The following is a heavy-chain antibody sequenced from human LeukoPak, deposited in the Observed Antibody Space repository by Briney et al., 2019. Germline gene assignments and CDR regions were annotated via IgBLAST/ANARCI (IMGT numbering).Heavy chain of an antibody. CDR1: GGSISSGGYY. D-gene: IGHD4-17*01. J-gene: IGHJ4*02. V-gene: IGHV4-31*03. CDR3: ARARVNYGDYLDSGVFDY. Sequence: SQTLSLTCTVSGGSISSGGYYWSWIRQHPGKGLEWIGYIYYSGSTYYNPSLKSRVTISVDTSKNQFSLKLSSVTAADTAMYYCARARVNYGDYLDSGVFDYWGQGTLVTVSS. CDR2: IYYSGST.